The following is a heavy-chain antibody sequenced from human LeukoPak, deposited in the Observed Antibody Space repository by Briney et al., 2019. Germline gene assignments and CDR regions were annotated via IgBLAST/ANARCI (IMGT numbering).Heavy chain of an antibody. CDR3: ARNIVVVPAALGRYGMDV. J-gene: IGHJ6*02. Sequence: ASVKVSCKASGYTFTSYYMHWVRQAPGQGLEWMGIINPSGGSTSYAQKFQGRVTMTRDTSTSTVYMELSSLRSEDTAVYYCARNIVVVPAALGRYGMDVWGQGTTVTVSS. V-gene: IGHV1-46*01. CDR2: INPSGGST. D-gene: IGHD2-2*01. CDR1: GYTFTSYY.